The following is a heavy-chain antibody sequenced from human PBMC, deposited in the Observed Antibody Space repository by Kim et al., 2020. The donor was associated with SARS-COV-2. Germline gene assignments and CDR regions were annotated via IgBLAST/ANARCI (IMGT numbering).Heavy chain of an antibody. J-gene: IGHJ4*02. V-gene: IGHV4-61*01. Sequence: SETLSLTCTVSGGSVSSGSYYWSWIRQPPGKGLEWIGYIYYSGSTNYNPSLKSRVTISVDTSKNQFSLKLSSVTAADTAVYYCARGAAYDFWSERTLIDYWGQGTLVTVSS. CDR2: IYYSGST. D-gene: IGHD3-3*01. CDR3: ARGAAYDFWSERTLIDY. CDR1: GGSVSSGSYY.